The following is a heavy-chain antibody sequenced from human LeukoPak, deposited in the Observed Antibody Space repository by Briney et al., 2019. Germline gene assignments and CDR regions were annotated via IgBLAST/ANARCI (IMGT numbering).Heavy chain of an antibody. CDR3: TREATATGSAYD. CDR1: GFTFSSYG. CDR2: IRYDGSNK. Sequence: PGGSLRLSCAASGFTFSSYGMHWVRQAPGKGLEWVAFIRYDGSNKYYADSVKGRFTISRDNSKNTLYLQMNSLRAEDAAMYYCTREATATGSAYDWGQGTLVTVFS. V-gene: IGHV3-30*02. J-gene: IGHJ4*02. D-gene: IGHD3-16*01.